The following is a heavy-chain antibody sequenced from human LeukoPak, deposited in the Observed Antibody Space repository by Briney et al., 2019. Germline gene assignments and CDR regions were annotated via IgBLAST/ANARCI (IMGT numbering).Heavy chain of an antibody. D-gene: IGHD2-2*01. Sequence: GGSLRLSCAASGFTFSSYAMSWVRQAPGKGLEWVSAISGSGGSTYYADSVKGRFTISRDNSKNTLYLQMNSLRAEDTAVYYCAKDIGYCSSTSCSALDYWGQGTLVTVSS. CDR3: AKDIGYCSSTSCSALDY. CDR2: ISGSGGST. CDR1: GFTFSSYA. J-gene: IGHJ4*02. V-gene: IGHV3-23*01.